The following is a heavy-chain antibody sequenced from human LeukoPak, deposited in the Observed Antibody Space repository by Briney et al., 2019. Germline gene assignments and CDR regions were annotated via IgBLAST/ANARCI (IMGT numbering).Heavy chain of an antibody. CDR2: ISAYNGDT. D-gene: IGHD3-10*01. Sequence: ASVKVSFKASGYTFTSYGISWVRQAPGQGLEWMGWISAYNGDTNYAQKLQGRVTMTTDTSTATAYMELRSLRSDDTAVYYCARGISSYGSGSYQPKNWFDPWGQGTLVTVSS. J-gene: IGHJ5*02. V-gene: IGHV1-18*01. CDR3: ARGISSYGSGSYQPKNWFDP. CDR1: GYTFTSYG.